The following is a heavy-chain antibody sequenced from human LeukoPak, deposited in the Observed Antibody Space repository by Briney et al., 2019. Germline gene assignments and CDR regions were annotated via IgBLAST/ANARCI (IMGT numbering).Heavy chain of an antibody. CDR3: ARDPGVRWLVGFDY. CDR2: IWYDGSNK. CDR1: GFTFNSYG. V-gene: IGHV3-33*01. Sequence: PGRSLRLSCAASGFTFNSYGMHWVRQAPGKGLYWVAVIWYDGSNKYYADSVKGRFTISRDNSENTLYLQMDSLRSEDTAVYYCARDPGVRWLVGFDYWGQGTLVTVSS. D-gene: IGHD6-19*01. J-gene: IGHJ4*02.